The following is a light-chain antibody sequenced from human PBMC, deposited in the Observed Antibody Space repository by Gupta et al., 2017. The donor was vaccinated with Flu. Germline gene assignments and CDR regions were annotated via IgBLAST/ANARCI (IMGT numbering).Light chain of an antibody. J-gene: IGKJ3*01. V-gene: IGKV3-11*01. CDR1: QSVSSY. Sequence: VLTESPATLSWSPGERATLPSRASQSVSSYLAWYQQKPGQAPRRLIYDASNRATGIPARFSGSGSGTDFTLTISSLEPEDCAVYYCKHYTFGPGTKVDIK. CDR3: KHYT. CDR2: DAS.